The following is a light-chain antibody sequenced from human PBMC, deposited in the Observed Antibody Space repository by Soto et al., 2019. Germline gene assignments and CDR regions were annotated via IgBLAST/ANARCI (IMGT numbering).Light chain of an antibody. V-gene: IGLV2-18*02. CDR1: SSDVGSYNR. Sequence: SVLSRAASVSRSPGQAVAVTYTGTSSDVGSYNRVSWYQQPPGTAPKLIIYEVNNRPSGVPDRFSGSKSGNTASLTISGLQAEDEADYYCSSFTTSTTYVFGTGTKVTV. CDR2: EVN. J-gene: IGLJ1*01. CDR3: SSFTTSTTYV.